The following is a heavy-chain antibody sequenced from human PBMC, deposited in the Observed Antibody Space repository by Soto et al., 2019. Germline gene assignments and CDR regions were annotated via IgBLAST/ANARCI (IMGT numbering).Heavy chain of an antibody. D-gene: IGHD2-2*01. V-gene: IGHV3-30-3*01. CDR1: GFKFNNYN. CDR3: ARDNRDCSSFNCYNPGRVFGLDV. CDR2: ISFDGTTD. Sequence: PVGSLRLSCAASGFKFNNYNLHWVRQAPGNSLESVAVISFDGTTDYYAESVKGRFTVSRDNFKNILSLQMDSVRPEDTAVYYCARDNRDCSSFNCYNPGRVFGLDVWGQGTTVTVS. J-gene: IGHJ6*02.